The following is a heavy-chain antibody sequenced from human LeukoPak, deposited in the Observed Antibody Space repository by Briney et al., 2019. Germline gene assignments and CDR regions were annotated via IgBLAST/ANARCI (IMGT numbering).Heavy chain of an antibody. CDR3: ARDGYRSGWSEGHYFDY. Sequence: ASVKVSCKASGYTFTSYAMNWVRQAPGQGLEWMGWINTNTGNPTYAQGFAGRFVFSLDTSVSTAYLQISSLKAEDTAVYYCARDGYRSGWSEGHYFDYWGQGTLVTVSS. CDR1: GYTFTSYA. D-gene: IGHD6-19*01. CDR2: INTNTGNP. V-gene: IGHV7-4-1*02. J-gene: IGHJ4*02.